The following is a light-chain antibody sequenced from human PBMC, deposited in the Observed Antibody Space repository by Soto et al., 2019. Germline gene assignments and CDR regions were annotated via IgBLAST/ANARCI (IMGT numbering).Light chain of an antibody. CDR1: QSIGSW. J-gene: IGKJ1*01. V-gene: IGKV1-5*01. CDR3: QQYNGYSGT. CDR2: DAS. Sequence: DIQMTQSPSTLSASVGDRLTITCRASQSIGSWLAWYQQRPGKAPKLLIYDASILESGVPSRFRGSGSGSEFTLTISNLQPDDFATYYCQQYNGYSGTFGQGTKVEIK.